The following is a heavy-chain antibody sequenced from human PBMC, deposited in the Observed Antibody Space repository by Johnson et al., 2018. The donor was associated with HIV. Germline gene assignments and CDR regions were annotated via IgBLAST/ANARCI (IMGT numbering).Heavy chain of an antibody. CDR1: GFTFSSYW. V-gene: IGHV3-66*01. J-gene: IGHJ3*02. CDR2: IHRGGTT. Sequence: EVQLVESGGGVVQPGGSLRLSCAASGFTFSSYWMHWVRQAPGKGLEWVSLIHRGGTTFYADSVRGRFTISRDSSKNTLYLQMKSLRAEDTAVYYGARGYILTGYSGAFDMWGQGTMVTVSS. D-gene: IGHD3-9*01. CDR3: ARGYILTGYSGAFDM.